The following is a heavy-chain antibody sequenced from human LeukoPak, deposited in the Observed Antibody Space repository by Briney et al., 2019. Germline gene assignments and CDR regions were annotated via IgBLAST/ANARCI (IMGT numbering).Heavy chain of an antibody. Sequence: ASVKVSCKASGYTFTGYYMHWVRQAPGQGLEWMGWISAYNGNTNYAQKLQGRVTMTTDTSTSTAYMELRSLRSDDTAVYYCARDRSLLWFGELRPYMGVWGKGTTVTISS. V-gene: IGHV1-18*04. CDR2: ISAYNGNT. J-gene: IGHJ6*03. CDR3: ARDRSLLWFGELRPYMGV. CDR1: GYTFTGYY. D-gene: IGHD3-10*01.